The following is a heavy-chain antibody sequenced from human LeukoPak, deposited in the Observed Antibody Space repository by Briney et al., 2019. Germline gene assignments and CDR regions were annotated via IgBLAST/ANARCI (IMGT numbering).Heavy chain of an antibody. Sequence: SETLSLTCTVSGYSISSGYYWGWIRQPPGKGLEWIGRIYTSGSTNYNPSLKSRVTMSVDTSKNQFSLKLSSVTAADTAVYYCARDSYYYDSSGYLQGFDPWGQGTLVTVSS. J-gene: IGHJ5*02. V-gene: IGHV4-38-2*02. CDR1: GYSISSGYY. CDR2: IYTSGST. CDR3: ARDSYYYDSSGYLQGFDP. D-gene: IGHD3-22*01.